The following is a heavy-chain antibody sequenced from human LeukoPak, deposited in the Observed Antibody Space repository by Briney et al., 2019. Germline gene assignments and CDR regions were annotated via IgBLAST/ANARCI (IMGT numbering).Heavy chain of an antibody. CDR3: ARVGSYYDFWSGYYGMDV. CDR2: ISYDGSNK. V-gene: IGHV3-30-3*01. CDR1: GFTFSSYA. Sequence: GGSLRLSCAASGFTFSSYAMHWVRQAPGKGLEWGAVISYDGSNKYYADSVKGRFTISRDNSKNTLYLQMNSLRAEDTAVYYCARVGSYYDFWSGYYGMDVWGQGTTVTVSS. D-gene: IGHD3-3*01. J-gene: IGHJ6*02.